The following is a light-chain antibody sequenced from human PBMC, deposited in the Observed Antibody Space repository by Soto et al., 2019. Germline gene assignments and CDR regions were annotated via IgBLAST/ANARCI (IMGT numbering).Light chain of an antibody. CDR1: QCLLRGNGYNY. CDR2: LGS. Sequence: DIVMTQSPLSLPVTPGEPASISCRSSQCLLRGNGYNYLERYLQKPGQSPQLLIYLGSHRASGVHDRFSGSGADTEFTPKISRVEAEDVGVYYCMQSQQAPPTFGQGPKMEI. J-gene: IGKJ1*01. CDR3: MQSQQAPPT. V-gene: IGKV2-28*01.